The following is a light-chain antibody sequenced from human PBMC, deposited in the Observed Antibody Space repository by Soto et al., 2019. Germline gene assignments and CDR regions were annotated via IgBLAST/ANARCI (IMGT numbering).Light chain of an antibody. CDR1: SSDLGGYNY. CDR2: EVN. J-gene: IGLJ2*01. V-gene: IGLV2-8*01. Sequence: QSALTQPPSASGSPGQSVTISCTGTSSDLGGYNYVSWYQQHPGKATKLMIFEVNKRPAGVPDRFSGSKSGNTASLTVSGLQAEDEADYYCSSYAGSNDLVFGGGTQLTVL. CDR3: SSYAGSNDLV.